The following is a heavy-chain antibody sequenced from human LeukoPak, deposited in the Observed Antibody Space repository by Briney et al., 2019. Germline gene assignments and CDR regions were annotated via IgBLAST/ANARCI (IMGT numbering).Heavy chain of an antibody. CDR1: GFTFSSYG. Sequence: GGSLRLSCAASGFTFSSYGMHWVRQAPGKGLEWVAFIRYDGSNKYYADSVKGRFTISRDNSKNTLYLQMNSLRAEDTAVYYCAGTSITIFGVVIIPYYMDVWGKGTTVTVSS. V-gene: IGHV3-30*02. CDR2: IRYDGSNK. CDR3: AGTSITIFGVVIIPYYMDV. J-gene: IGHJ6*03. D-gene: IGHD3-3*01.